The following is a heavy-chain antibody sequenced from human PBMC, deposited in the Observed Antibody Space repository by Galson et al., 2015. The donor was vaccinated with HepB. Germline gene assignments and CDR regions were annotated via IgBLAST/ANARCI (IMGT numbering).Heavy chain of an antibody. CDR2: ISSNGGST. CDR3: TIFGVPGDYYYGMDV. D-gene: IGHD3-3*01. CDR1: GFTFSSYA. J-gene: IGHJ6*02. Sequence: SLRLSCAASGFTFSSYAMHWVRQAPGKGLEYVSAISSNGGSTYYADSVKGRFTISRDNSKNTLYLQMSSLRAEDTAVHYCTIFGVPGDYYYGMDVWGQGTTVTVSS. V-gene: IGHV3-64D*06.